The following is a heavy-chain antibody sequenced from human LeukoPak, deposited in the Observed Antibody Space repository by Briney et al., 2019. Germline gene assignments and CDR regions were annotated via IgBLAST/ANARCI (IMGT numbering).Heavy chain of an antibody. CDR2: ISSSSSFI. J-gene: IGHJ4*02. Sequence: GGSLRLSCAASGFIFSSYSMSWVRQAPWKGLEFVSSISSSSSFIYYADSVKGRFTISRDNAKKSLSLQMNSLRADDTAVYYCARGYSSSWYLDWGQGTLVTVSS. CDR1: GFIFSSYS. V-gene: IGHV3-21*01. D-gene: IGHD6-13*01. CDR3: ARGYSSSWYLD.